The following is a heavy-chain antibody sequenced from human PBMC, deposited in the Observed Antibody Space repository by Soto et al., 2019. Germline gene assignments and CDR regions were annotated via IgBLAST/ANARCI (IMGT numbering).Heavy chain of an antibody. CDR2: ISYDGIHS. D-gene: IGHD3-9*01. J-gene: IGHJ4*02. Sequence: QVQLVESGGGVVKPGGSLRLPCAASGFTFRTYAMHWVRQAPGKGLEWLAVISYDGIHSYYADSVKGSFTISRDNSKNTLSLEMNRLRPEDTAVYYSAKSGWTGFDVLYLLFDHWGQGALVTVSS. V-gene: IGHV3-30*18. CDR1: GFTFRTYA. CDR3: AKSGWTGFDVLYLLFDH.